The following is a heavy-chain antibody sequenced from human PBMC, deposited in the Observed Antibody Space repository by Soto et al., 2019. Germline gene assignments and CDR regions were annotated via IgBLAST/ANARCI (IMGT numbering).Heavy chain of an antibody. CDR1: GFNFHDYA. CDR3: VKDSRSQCSGIPCWLDP. D-gene: IGHD6-25*01. J-gene: IGHJ5*02. Sequence: PGGSLRLSCAASGFNFHDYAMHWVRQAPGKGLEWVSGISYNGGSIGYADSVRGRFTISRDNAKNALYLQMNSLRGDDTAFYYCVKDSRSQCSGIPCWLDPWGQGTLVTVSS. V-gene: IGHV3-9*01. CDR2: ISYNGGSI.